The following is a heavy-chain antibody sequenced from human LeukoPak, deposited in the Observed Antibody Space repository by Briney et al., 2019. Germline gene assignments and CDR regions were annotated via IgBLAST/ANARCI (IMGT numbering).Heavy chain of an antibody. CDR2: ISSSSSYI. V-gene: IGHV3-21*01. Sequence: GGSLRLSCAASRFSFSRHTMNWVRQAPGKGLEWVSSISSSSSYIYYADLVKGRFTISRDNAKNSLYLQMNSLRAEDTAIYYCARGSDYHILTGYLDYWGQGTLVTVSP. J-gene: IGHJ4*02. CDR3: ARGSDYHILTGYLDY. CDR1: RFSFSRHT. D-gene: IGHD3-9*01.